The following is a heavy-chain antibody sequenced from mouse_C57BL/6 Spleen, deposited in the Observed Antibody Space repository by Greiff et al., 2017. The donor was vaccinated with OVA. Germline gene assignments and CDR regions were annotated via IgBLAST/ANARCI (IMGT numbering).Heavy chain of an antibody. J-gene: IGHJ1*03. D-gene: IGHD2-4*01. CDR3: ARDRSIYYDYGGEYFDV. CDR2: INYDGSST. CDR1: GFTFSDYY. V-gene: IGHV5-16*01. Sequence: EVMLVESEGGLVQPGSSMKLSCTASGFTFSDYYMAWVRQVPEQGLEWVANINYDGSSTYYLDSLKSRFIISRDNAKNILYLQMSSLKSEDTATYYCARDRSIYYDYGGEYFDVWGTGTTVTVSS.